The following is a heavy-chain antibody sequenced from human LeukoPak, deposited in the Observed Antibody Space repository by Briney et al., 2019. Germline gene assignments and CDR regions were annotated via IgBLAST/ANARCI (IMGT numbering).Heavy chain of an antibody. Sequence: GGSLGLSCAASGLTFGGYWRQWVGRVPGKGLEWVANIKEDGSEKYYVDSVKGRFTISRDNAKNSLYLQMNSLRAEDTAIYYCARRYFDYWGQGTLVTVSS. CDR1: GLTFGGYW. CDR2: IKEDGSEK. J-gene: IGHJ4*02. CDR3: ARRYFDY. V-gene: IGHV3-7*01.